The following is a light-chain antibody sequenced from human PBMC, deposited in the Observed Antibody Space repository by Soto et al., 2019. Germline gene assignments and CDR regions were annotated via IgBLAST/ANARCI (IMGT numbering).Light chain of an antibody. CDR3: QQTYRDIA. CDR1: RTINTN. Sequence: DIRMTQSPSTMSASVGDTIPITCRASRTINTNINWFQQKPGEPPRLLIYGASTLHDGVPSGFSGRGAGADFTLTISGLQPEEFASYHCQQTYRDIAFGGGTKVDI. J-gene: IGKJ4*01. V-gene: IGKV1-39*01. CDR2: GAS.